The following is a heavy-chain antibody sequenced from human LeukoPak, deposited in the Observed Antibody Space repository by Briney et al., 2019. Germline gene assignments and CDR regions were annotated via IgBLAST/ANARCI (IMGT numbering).Heavy chain of an antibody. D-gene: IGHD2-21*02. CDR1: GFTFSTYW. J-gene: IGHJ3*02. CDR3: GRIAYCGDDCLNAFDI. CDR2: TKQDGGNK. Sequence: GGSLRLSCAASGFTFSTYWMSWVRQAPGKGLEWVANTKQDGGNKNYVGSVKGRFTISRDNAKNSLYLQMNSLRDEDTALYYCGRIAYCGDDCLNAFDIWGQGTMVTVSS. V-gene: IGHV3-7*01.